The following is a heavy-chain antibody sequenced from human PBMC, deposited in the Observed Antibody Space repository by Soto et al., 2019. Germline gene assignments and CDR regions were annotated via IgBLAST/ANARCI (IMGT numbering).Heavy chain of an antibody. CDR3: ARDQQKGSGWYDIFFDY. V-gene: IGHV1-69*13. CDR2: IIPIFGTA. J-gene: IGHJ4*02. Sequence: SVKVSCKASGGTFSSYAISWVRQAPGQGLEWMGGIIPIFGTANYAQKFQGRVTITADESTSTAYMELSSLRSEDTAVYYCARDQQKGSGWYDIFFDYWGQGTLVTVSS. D-gene: IGHD6-19*01. CDR1: GGTFSSYA.